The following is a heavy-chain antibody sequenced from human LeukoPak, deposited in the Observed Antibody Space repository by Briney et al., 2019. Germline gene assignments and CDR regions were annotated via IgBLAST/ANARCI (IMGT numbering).Heavy chain of an antibody. D-gene: IGHD3-10*01. V-gene: IGHV1-2*02. CDR3: ARDFMLVRGVISFPDF. J-gene: IGHJ4*02. CDR2: INPNSGGT. Sequence: ASVKVSCKSSGYTFTDYYMHWVRQAPGQGLEWMGWINPNSGGTNYAQKFQGGVTMTRDTSISTAYMELRRLKSDDTAVYYCARDFMLVRGVISFPDFWGQGTLVTVSS. CDR1: GYTFTDYY.